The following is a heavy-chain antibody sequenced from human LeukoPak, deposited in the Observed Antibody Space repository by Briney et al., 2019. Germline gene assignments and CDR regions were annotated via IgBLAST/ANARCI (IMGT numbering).Heavy chain of an antibody. D-gene: IGHD2-2*01. CDR1: GGSISSGDYY. J-gene: IGHJ4*02. CDR3: ARTHSDCSSTSCYSVANYYFDY. CDR2: IYYSGST. V-gene: IGHV4-30-4*08. Sequence: SQTLSLTCTVSGGSISSGDYYWSWIRQPPGKGLEWIRYIYYSGSTYYNPSLKSRVTISVDTSKTQFSLKLSSVTAADTAVYYCARTHSDCSSTSCYSVANYYFDYWGQGTLVTVSS.